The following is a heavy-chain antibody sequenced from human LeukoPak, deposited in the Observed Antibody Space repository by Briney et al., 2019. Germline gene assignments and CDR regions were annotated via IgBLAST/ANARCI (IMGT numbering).Heavy chain of an antibody. D-gene: IGHD2-15*01. CDR1: GSTFSSYA. CDR2: ISGSGGST. J-gene: IGHJ4*02. Sequence: GGSLRLSCAASGSTFSSYAMSWVRQAPGKGLEWVSAISGSGGSTYYADSVKGRFTISRDNSKDTLYLQMNSLRAEDTAVYYCAKDLGYCSGGSCGDYWGQGTLVTVSS. V-gene: IGHV3-23*01. CDR3: AKDLGYCSGGSCGDY.